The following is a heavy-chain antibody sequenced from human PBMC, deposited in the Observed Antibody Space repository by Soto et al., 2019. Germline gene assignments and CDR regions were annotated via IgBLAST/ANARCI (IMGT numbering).Heavy chain of an antibody. J-gene: IGHJ4*02. V-gene: IGHV3-48*03. CDR3: ARGSRLLLSIWFDY. Sequence: PGGSLRLSCAASGFTFSSYEMNWVRQAPGKGLEWVSYISSSGSTIYYADSVKGRFTISRDNAKNSLYLQMNSLRAEDTAVYYCARGSRLLLSIWFDYWGQGTLVTVSS. CDR1: GFTFSSYE. CDR2: ISSSGSTI. D-gene: IGHD3-22*01.